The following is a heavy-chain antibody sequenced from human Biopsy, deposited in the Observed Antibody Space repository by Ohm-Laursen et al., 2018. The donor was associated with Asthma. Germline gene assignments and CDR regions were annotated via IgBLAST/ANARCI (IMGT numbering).Heavy chain of an antibody. J-gene: IGHJ6*02. CDR3: ARVDAIMISGDFYFYSGFDL. CDR1: GGSFSNFA. CDR2: LIPDLGSA. D-gene: IGHD3-16*01. Sequence: GASVKVSCKASGGSFSNFAISWVRQAPRQGLEWMGGLIPDLGSADYAQMFEGRVTITADESTSTAYMEMSSLRSEDTAVYYCARVDAIMISGDFYFYSGFDLWGQGTTVRVSS. V-gene: IGHV1-69*13.